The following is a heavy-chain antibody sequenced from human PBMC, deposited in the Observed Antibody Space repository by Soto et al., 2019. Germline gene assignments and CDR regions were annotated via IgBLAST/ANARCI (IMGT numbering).Heavy chain of an antibody. J-gene: IGHJ6*02. CDR2: ISYDGSNK. CDR1: GFTFSSYG. Sequence: GGSLRLSCAASGFTFSSYGMHWVRQAPSKGLEWVAVISYDGSNKYYADSVKGRFTISRDNSKNTLYLQMNSLRAEDTAVYYCAKDGSSGWFTIRYYYYGMDVWGQGTTVTVSS. V-gene: IGHV3-30*18. CDR3: AKDGSSGWFTIRYYYYGMDV. D-gene: IGHD6-19*01.